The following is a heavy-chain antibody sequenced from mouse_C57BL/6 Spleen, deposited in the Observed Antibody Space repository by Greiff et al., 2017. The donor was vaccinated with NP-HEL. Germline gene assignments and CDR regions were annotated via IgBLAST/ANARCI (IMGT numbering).Heavy chain of an antibody. Sequence: EVQLQQPGTELVKPGASVKLSCKASGYTFTDYYMNWVKQSHGKSLEWIGVINPYNGGTSYNQKFKGKATLTLDKSSSTAYMELNSLTSEDSAVYYCARELTGTSFDYWGQGTTLTVSS. CDR3: ARELTGTSFDY. V-gene: IGHV1-19*01. CDR1: GYTFTDYY. J-gene: IGHJ2*01. CDR2: INPYNGGT. D-gene: IGHD4-1*01.